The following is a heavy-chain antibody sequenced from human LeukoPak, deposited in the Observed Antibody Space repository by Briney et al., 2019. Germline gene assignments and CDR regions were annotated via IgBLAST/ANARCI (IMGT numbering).Heavy chain of an antibody. CDR1: GGSFSGYY. CDR2: INHSGST. CDR3: ARRDADYVWGSYRYIY. V-gene: IGHV4-34*01. J-gene: IGHJ4*02. Sequence: SETLSLTCAVYGGSFSGYYWSWIRQPPGKALEWMGEINHSGSTNYNPSLKSRVTISVDTSKNQFSLKLSSVTAADTAVYYCARRDADYVWGSYRYIYWGQGTLVTVSS. D-gene: IGHD3-16*02.